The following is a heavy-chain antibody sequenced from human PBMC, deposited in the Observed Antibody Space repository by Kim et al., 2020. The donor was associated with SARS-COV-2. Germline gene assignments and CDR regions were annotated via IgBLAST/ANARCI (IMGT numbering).Heavy chain of an antibody. CDR1: GFTFSSYG. CDR2: ISYDGSNK. CDR3: ARKTPGIAEGGPDY. D-gene: IGHD6-13*01. Sequence: RGSLRLSCAASGFTFSSYGMHWVRQAPGKGLEWVAVISYDGSNKYYADSVKGRFTIARDNSKNTLYLQMNSLRAEDTAVYYCARKTPGIAEGGPDYWGQG. V-gene: IGHV3-33*05. J-gene: IGHJ4*02.